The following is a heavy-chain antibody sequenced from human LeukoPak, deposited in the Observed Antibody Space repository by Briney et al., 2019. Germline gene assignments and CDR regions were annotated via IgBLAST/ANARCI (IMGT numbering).Heavy chain of an antibody. D-gene: IGHD3-9*01. CDR1: GGTFSSYA. Sequence: GASVKVSCKASGGTFSSYAISWVRQAPGQGLEWMGGIIPIFGTANYAQKFQGRVTITADESTSTAYMELSSLRSEDTALYYCARDTRGMGDVLRYFDWSALYFDYWGQGTLVTVSS. CDR3: ARDTRGMGDVLRYFDWSALYFDY. CDR2: IIPIFGTA. V-gene: IGHV1-69*13. J-gene: IGHJ4*02.